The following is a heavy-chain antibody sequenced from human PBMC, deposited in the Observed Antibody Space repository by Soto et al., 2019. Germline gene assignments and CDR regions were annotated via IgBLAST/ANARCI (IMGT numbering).Heavy chain of an antibody. V-gene: IGHV4-34*01. CDR2: MSHSGGT. CDR3: ARVARGTAATVVDAFDI. Sequence: QVQLQQWGAGLLKPSETLSLTCAVFGGSVNSGNYYWSWIRQPPGKGLEWIGEMSHSGGTHFNPSLKSRVTLSVDTSKNLFSLKMSSVTAADTALYYCARVARGTAATVVDAFDIWGPGTMVTVSS. CDR1: GGSVNSGNYY. J-gene: IGHJ3*02. D-gene: IGHD2-21*02.